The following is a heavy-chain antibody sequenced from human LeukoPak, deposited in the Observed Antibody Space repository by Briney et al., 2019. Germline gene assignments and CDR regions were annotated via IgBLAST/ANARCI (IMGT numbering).Heavy chain of an antibody. CDR2: IKQDGSEK. V-gene: IGHV3-7*04. D-gene: IGHD3-22*01. Sequence: GGSLRLSCAASGFTFSSYWMTWVRQAPGKGLEWVANIKQDGSEKYYVDSVRGRFAISRDNAKNSLYLQMNSLRGEDTALYYCARGWLSSGYYPGGNYWGQGVLVTVSS. CDR3: ARGWLSSGYYPGGNY. CDR1: GFTFSSYW. J-gene: IGHJ4*02.